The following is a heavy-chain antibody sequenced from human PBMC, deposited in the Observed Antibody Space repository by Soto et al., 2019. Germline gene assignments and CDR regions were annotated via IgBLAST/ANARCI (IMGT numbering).Heavy chain of an antibody. Sequence: QVQLVESGGGVVQPGRSLRLSCAASGFTFSSFGMYWVRQAPGKGLEWVAVISYDGANKYYADSVKGRFTISRDNSKNTLYLQMNSLRVEDTAVFYCAKPTVPFGRAALAGPFEHWGQGTLVTVSS. D-gene: IGHD6-19*01. CDR3: AKPTVPFGRAALAGPFEH. J-gene: IGHJ4*02. CDR1: GFTFSSFG. V-gene: IGHV3-30*18. CDR2: ISYDGANK.